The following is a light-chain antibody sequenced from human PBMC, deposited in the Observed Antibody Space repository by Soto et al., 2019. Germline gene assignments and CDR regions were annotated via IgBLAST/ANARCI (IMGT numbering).Light chain of an antibody. CDR3: QQYNNWPPGFT. CDR2: GAS. Sequence: EIVMTQSPATLSVSPGERATLSCRASQSVRSNLAWYQQKPGQAPRLLIYGASTRATGIPARFSGSGSATEFTLTISSLQSEDFVVYYCQQYNNWPPGFTFGPGTKVDIK. V-gene: IGKV3-15*01. CDR1: QSVRSN. J-gene: IGKJ3*01.